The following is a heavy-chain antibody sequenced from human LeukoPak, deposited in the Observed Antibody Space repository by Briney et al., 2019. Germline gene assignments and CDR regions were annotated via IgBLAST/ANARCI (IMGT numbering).Heavy chain of an antibody. CDR3: ARDLDGSGSYYTDY. Sequence: ALVKVSCKASGYTFSGYGINWVRQAPGQGLEWMGWIRVYNGNPNYAQRFQGRVTMTTDTSTSTAYMELRSLRSDDTAVYYCARDLDGSGSYYTDYWGQGTLVTVSS. CDR2: IRVYNGNP. V-gene: IGHV1-18*01. D-gene: IGHD3-10*01. J-gene: IGHJ4*02. CDR1: GYTFSGYG.